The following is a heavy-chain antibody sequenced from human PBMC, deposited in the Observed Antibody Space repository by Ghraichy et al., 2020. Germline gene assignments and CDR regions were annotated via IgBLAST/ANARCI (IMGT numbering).Heavy chain of an antibody. CDR2: INHSGST. Sequence: ESLNISCAVYGGSFSGYYWSWIRQPPGKGLEWIGEINHSGSTNYNPSLKSRVTISVDTSKNQFSLKLSSVTAADTAVYYCAARKYSSSLDYWGQGTLVTVSS. J-gene: IGHJ4*02. CDR3: AARKYSSSLDY. V-gene: IGHV4-34*01. D-gene: IGHD6-6*01. CDR1: GGSFSGYY.